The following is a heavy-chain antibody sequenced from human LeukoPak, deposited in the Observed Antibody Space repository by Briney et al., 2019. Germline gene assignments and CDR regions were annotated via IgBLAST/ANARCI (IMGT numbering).Heavy chain of an antibody. D-gene: IGHD5-12*01. CDR1: GGSISSYY. V-gene: IGHV4-4*07. CDR2: IYTSGST. J-gene: IGHJ4*02. CDR3: ARGPPYGGYMAY. Sequence: SETLSLTCTVSGGSISSYYWSWIRQPAGKGLEWIGRIYTSGSTNYNPSLESRVTMSVDTSKNQFSLKLSSVTAADTAVYYCARGPPYGGYMAYWGQGTLVTVSS.